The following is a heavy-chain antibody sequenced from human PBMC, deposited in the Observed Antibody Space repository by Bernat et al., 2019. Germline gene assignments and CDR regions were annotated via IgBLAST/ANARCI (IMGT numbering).Heavy chain of an antibody. V-gene: IGHV3-30*18. D-gene: IGHD6-19*01. Sequence: QVQLVESGGGVVQPGRSLRLSCAASGFTFSSYGMHWVRQAPGKGLEWVAVISYDGSNKYYAASVKGRFTISRDNSKNTLYLQMNSLRAEDTAVYYCAKEGGYSSGWYNSDYYYGMDVWGQGTTVTVSS. CDR3: AKEGGYSSGWYNSDYYYGMDV. J-gene: IGHJ6*02. CDR1: GFTFSSYG. CDR2: ISYDGSNK.